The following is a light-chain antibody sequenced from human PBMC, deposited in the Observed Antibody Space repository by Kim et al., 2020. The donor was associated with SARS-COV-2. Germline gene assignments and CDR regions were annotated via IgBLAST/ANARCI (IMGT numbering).Light chain of an antibody. V-gene: IGLV1-40*01. CDR1: SSNIGADYD. J-gene: IGLJ3*02. CDR3: QSYDSSLSGAV. CDR2: GNN. Sequence: VTISCTGSSSNIGADYDVHWYQQVPGTAPKFLIYGNNNRPSGVPDRFSVSKSGTSASLAITGLQAEDEGDYYCQSYDSSLSGAVFGGGTQLTVL.